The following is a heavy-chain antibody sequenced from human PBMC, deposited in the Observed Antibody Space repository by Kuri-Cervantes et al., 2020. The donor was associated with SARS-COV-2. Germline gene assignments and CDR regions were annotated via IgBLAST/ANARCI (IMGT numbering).Heavy chain of an antibody. V-gene: IGHV4-39*07. J-gene: IGHJ4*02. CDR2: IYYSGST. CDR1: GVAIDSNSYY. D-gene: IGHD3-22*01. CDR3: ARDPNLGDSSGYSLHLFDY. Sequence: SETLSLTCIVSGVAIDSNSYYWVWIRQAPGKGLEWIGGIYYSGSTYHNPSLKRRVTISVDTSKNQFSLKLSSVTAADTAVYYCARDPNLGDSSGYSLHLFDYWGQGTLVTVSS.